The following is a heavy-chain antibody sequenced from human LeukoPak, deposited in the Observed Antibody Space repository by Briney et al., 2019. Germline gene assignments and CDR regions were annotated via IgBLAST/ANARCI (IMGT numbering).Heavy chain of an antibody. V-gene: IGHV3-20*04. CDR1: GFTFDNYG. D-gene: IGHD4-17*01. CDR2: INWNGGST. Sequence: GGSLRLSCAASGFTFDNYGMSWVRQAPGKGLERVSGINWNGGSTGYADSVKGRFTISRDNAKNSLYLQMNSLRAEDTALYYCARDGDYGPFDYWGQGTLVTVSS. J-gene: IGHJ4*02. CDR3: ARDGDYGPFDY.